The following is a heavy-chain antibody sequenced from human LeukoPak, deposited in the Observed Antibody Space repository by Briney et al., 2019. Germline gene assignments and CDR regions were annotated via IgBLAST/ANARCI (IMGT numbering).Heavy chain of an antibody. CDR3: AKSRDGYWYYFDL. Sequence: PGRSLRLSCAASGFTFNTYAMSWVRQAPGKGLEGVSAISGSAGSTYYADSVKGRFTISRDNSKNTLYLQANRLRAEDTAVYHCAKSRDGYWYYFDLWGQGTLGTVSS. CDR1: GFTFNTYA. D-gene: IGHD5-24*01. V-gene: IGHV3-23*01. J-gene: IGHJ4*02. CDR2: ISGSAGST.